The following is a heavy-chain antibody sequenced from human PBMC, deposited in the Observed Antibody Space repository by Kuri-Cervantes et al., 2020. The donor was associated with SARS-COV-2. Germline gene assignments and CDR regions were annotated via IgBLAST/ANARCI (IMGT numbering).Heavy chain of an antibody. J-gene: IGHJ5*02. CDR1: GYTFTAYY. D-gene: IGHD3-16*02. V-gene: IGHV1-2*02. CDR3: ARVIRGSYHNWFDP. CDR2: INPNSGGT. Sequence: ASVKVSCKASGYTFTAYYMHWVRQAPGQGLEWMGWINPNSGGTNYAQKFQGRVTITADKSTSTAYMELSSLRSEDTAVYYCARVIRGSYHNWFDPWGQGTLVTVSS.